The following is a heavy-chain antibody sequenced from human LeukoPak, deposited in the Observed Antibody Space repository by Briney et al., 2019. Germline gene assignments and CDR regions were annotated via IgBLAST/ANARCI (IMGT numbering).Heavy chain of an antibody. CDR2: INTVATYI. V-gene: IGHV3-21*01. CDR3: ARLRRNGDSGGFYYYNDY. Sequence: PGGSLRLSCAASGFTFTSFCFNWVRQAPGKGLEWVSSINTVATYIYYADSVRGRFTISRDNAKNSVYLQMDSLRAEDTGVYYCARLRRNGDSGGFYYYNDYWGQGTLVTVSS. CDR1: GFTFTSFC. D-gene: IGHD3-22*01. J-gene: IGHJ4*02.